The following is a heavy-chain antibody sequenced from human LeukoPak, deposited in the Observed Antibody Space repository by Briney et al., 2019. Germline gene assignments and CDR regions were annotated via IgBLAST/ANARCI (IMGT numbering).Heavy chain of an antibody. V-gene: IGHV3-23*01. Sequence: HPGGSLRLSCAASGFTFSSYAMSWVRQAPGKGLEWVSAISGSGGSTYYAGSVKGRFTISRDNSKNTLYLQMNSLRAVDTAVYYCAKGYDFWSGYFDYWGQGTLVTVSS. J-gene: IGHJ4*02. CDR1: GFTFSSYA. D-gene: IGHD3-3*01. CDR3: AKGYDFWSGYFDY. CDR2: ISGSGGST.